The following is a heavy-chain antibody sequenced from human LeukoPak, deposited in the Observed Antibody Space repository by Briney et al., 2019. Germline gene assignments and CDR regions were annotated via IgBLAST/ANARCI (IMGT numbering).Heavy chain of an antibody. V-gene: IGHV3-23*01. CDR2: ISGSGGST. Sequence: PGGSLRLSCAASGFTVSSNYMSWVRQAPGKGLEWVSAISGSGGSTYYADSVKGRFTISRDNSKNTLYLQMNSLRAEDTAVYYCAKGEGRIAVAGTDFDYWGQGTLVTVSS. J-gene: IGHJ4*02. CDR1: GFTVSSNY. CDR3: AKGEGRIAVAGTDFDY. D-gene: IGHD6-19*01.